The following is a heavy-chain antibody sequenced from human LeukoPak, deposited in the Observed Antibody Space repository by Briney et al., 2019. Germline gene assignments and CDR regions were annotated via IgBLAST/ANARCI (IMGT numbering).Heavy chain of an antibody. V-gene: IGHV3-30*04. CDR3: ARDVVLDT. J-gene: IGHJ5*02. CDR1: GFTFSSYA. Sequence: GGSLRLSCAASGFTFSSYAMHWVRQAPGKGLEWVAVISYDGSNKYYADSVKGRFTISRDNSKNTLYLQMNSLRAEDTAVYYCARDVVLDTWGQGTLVTVSS. CDR2: ISYDGSNK. D-gene: IGHD3-22*01.